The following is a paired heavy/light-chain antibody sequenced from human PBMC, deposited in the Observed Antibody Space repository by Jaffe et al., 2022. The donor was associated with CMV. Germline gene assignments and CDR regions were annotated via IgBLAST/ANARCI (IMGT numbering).Heavy chain of an antibody. J-gene: IGHJ6*03. CDR1: GFTFSSYS. V-gene: IGHV3-21*02. CDR3: VRQSVSGSGGSWSVYYYYMDV. CDR2: ISSSSSDI. D-gene: IGHD3-10*01. Sequence: VQLVESGGGLVKPGGSLRLSCAASGFTFSSYSMNWVRQAPGKGLEWVSSISSSSSDIYYTKSAKGRFTISRDNAKNSLYLQMNNLGAEDTAVYHCVRQSVSGSGGSWSVYYYYMDVWGKGTTVTVS.
Light chain of an antibody. CDR2: AAS. CDR1: QTISAF. CDR3: QQTYNIPWT. J-gene: IGKJ1*01. V-gene: IGKV1-39*01. Sequence: DIQMTQSPSSLSASVGDRVTISCRASQTISAFLNWYQREPGKAPSLLIYAASNLQSEVPSRFSGSGSGTDFTLTITGLQPEDSATYYCQQTYNIPWTFGQGTKVEIK.